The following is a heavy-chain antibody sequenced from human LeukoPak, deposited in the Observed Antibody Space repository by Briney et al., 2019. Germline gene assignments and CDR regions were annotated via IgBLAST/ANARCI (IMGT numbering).Heavy chain of an antibody. V-gene: IGHV4-39*07. CDR1: GGSISSSSYY. CDR3: ARDSPSLGINY. J-gene: IGHJ4*02. D-gene: IGHD7-27*01. CDR2: IYYSGST. Sequence: PSETLSLTCTVSGGSISSSSYYWGWIRQPPGKGLEWIGSIYYSGSTYYNPSLKSRVTISVDTSKNQFSLKLSSVTAADTAVYYCARDSPSLGINYWGQGTLVTVSS.